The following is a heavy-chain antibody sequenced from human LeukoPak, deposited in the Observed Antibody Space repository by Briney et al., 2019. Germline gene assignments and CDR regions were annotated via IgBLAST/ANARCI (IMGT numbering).Heavy chain of an antibody. CDR3: ARDGVVVAGTRRAFDI. CDR1: GFTFSGHW. D-gene: IGHD6-19*01. V-gene: IGHV3-7*01. J-gene: IGHJ3*02. Sequence: GGSLRLSCAASGFTFSGHWMTWVRQAPGKGLEWVASIRQDGSEKHYVDSVEGRFTISRDNAKNSLHLQMNSLRAEDTAVYYCARDGVVVAGTRRAFDIWGQGTMVTVSS. CDR2: IRQDGSEK.